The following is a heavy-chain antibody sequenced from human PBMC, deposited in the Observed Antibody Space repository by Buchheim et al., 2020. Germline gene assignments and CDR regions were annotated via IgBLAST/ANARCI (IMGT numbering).Heavy chain of an antibody. CDR2: IYYSGST. Sequence: QLQLQESGPGLVKPSETLSLTCTVSGGSISSSSYYWGWIRQPPGKGLEWIGSIYYSGSTYYNPSLKSRVTISVDTSKNQFSLKLSSVTAADTAVYYCARGYQTTVTINLFDYWGQGTL. D-gene: IGHD4-17*01. J-gene: IGHJ4*02. CDR3: ARGYQTTVTINLFDY. V-gene: IGHV4-39*07. CDR1: GGSISSSSYY.